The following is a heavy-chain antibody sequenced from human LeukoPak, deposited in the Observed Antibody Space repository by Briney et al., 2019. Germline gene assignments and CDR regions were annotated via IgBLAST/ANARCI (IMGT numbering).Heavy chain of an antibody. CDR3: ASSSGYYYKAFDY. J-gene: IGHJ4*02. Sequence: QPGGSLRLSCAASGFTFSSYEMNWVRQAPGKGLEWISYISGSGRTIYYADSVKGRFTISRDNAKNSLDLQMNSLRAEDTAVYYCASSSGYYYKAFDYWGPGTLVTVST. D-gene: IGHD3-22*01. CDR2: ISGSGRTI. CDR1: GFTFSSYE. V-gene: IGHV3-48*03.